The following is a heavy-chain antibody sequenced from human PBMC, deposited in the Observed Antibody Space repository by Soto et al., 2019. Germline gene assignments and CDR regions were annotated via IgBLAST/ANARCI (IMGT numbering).Heavy chain of an antibody. V-gene: IGHV1-69*04. CDR1: GGTFSSYT. D-gene: IGHD6-19*01. CDR3: GRDQDAIAVAVI. J-gene: IGHJ3*02. CDR2: IIPILGIA. Sequence: SVKVSCKASGGTFSSYTISWVRQAPGQGLEWMGRIIPILGIANYAQKFQGRVTITADKSTSTAYMELSSLRPEDTAVYYCGRDQDAIAVAVIWGQGTMDTVSS.